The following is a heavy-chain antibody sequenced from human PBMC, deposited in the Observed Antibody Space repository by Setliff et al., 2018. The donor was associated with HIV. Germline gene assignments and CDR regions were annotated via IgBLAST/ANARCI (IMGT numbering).Heavy chain of an antibody. CDR1: RFTFSTSW. Sequence: GGSLRLSCAASRFTFSTSWMSWVRQAPGKGLEWVANIKQDGSEMYYVDSVKGRFTISRDNAKNSLFLQMKSLRAEDTGVYYCARDFYGSGSPPCGYWGQGTLVTVSS. V-gene: IGHV3-7*01. CDR2: IKQDGSEM. D-gene: IGHD3-10*01. J-gene: IGHJ4*02. CDR3: ARDFYGSGSPPCGY.